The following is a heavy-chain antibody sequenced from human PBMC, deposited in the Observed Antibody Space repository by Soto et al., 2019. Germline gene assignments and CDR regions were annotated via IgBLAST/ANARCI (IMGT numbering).Heavy chain of an antibody. Sequence: EVQLVESGGGLVQPGGSLRLSCAASGFTFSSYSMNWVRQAPGKGLEWVSYISSSSSTIYYADSVKGRFTISRDNAKKSLYLQMNSLRVDDTAVYYCARFSTSCLWALDYWGQGALVTVSS. V-gene: IGHV3-48*01. J-gene: IGHJ4*02. CDR3: ARFSTSCLWALDY. D-gene: IGHD2-2*01. CDR2: ISSSSSTI. CDR1: GFTFSSYS.